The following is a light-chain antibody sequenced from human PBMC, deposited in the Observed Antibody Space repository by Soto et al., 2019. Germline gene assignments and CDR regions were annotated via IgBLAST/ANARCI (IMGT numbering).Light chain of an antibody. J-gene: IGKJ5*01. V-gene: IGKV3-11*01. CDR1: QTISSS. Sequence: PGERATLSCGASQTISSSLAWYQQRPGLAPRLLIYDASSRATGIPARFSGSGSGTDFTLTISSLEPEDFAVYYCQQRSNWPTFGQGTRLEIK. CDR2: DAS. CDR3: QQRSNWPT.